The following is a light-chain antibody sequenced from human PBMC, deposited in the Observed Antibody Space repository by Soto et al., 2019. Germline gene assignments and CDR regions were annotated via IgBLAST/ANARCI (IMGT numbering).Light chain of an antibody. V-gene: IGKV4-1*01. CDR3: QKYYSTPVWT. J-gene: IGKJ1*01. CDR1: QSVLYSSNNKNY. CDR2: WAS. Sequence: DIVMTQSPDSLAVSLGERATINCKSSQSVLYSSNNKNYLAWYQQKPGQPPKLLIYWASTRESGVPDRFSGSGSGTDFTLTISSLQAEDVAVYYCQKYYSTPVWTFGQGTKVEIK.